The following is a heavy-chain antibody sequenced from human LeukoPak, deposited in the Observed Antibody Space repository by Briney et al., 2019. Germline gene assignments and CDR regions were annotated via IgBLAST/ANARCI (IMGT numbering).Heavy chain of an antibody. CDR1: GGSISTYY. Sequence: SETLSLTCSVSGGSISTYYWTWIRQSPGKGLEWIGYIYYNGYTNFNPSLKSRVTISVDTSNNQFSLEVASVTAADTAVYYCARAPPRGGWFDPWVQATLVTVSS. CDR2: IYYNGYT. CDR3: ARAPPRGGWFDP. V-gene: IGHV4-59*01. D-gene: IGHD3-10*01. J-gene: IGHJ5*02.